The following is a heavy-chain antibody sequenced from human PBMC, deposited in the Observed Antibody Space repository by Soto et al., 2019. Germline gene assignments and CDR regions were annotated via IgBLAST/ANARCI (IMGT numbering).Heavy chain of an antibody. Sequence: QPVGSLRLSCTASGFTFDDYAMHWVRQSPGKGLEWVSGISWNSGSIGYADSVKARFTISRDNAKNSLYLQMNSLRAEDTALYYCAKDLVGRGSIYYFHGMDVWGQGTTVTVSS. CDR2: ISWNSGSI. D-gene: IGHD3-10*01. CDR1: GFTFDDYA. CDR3: AKDLVGRGSIYYFHGMDV. J-gene: IGHJ6*02. V-gene: IGHV3-9*01.